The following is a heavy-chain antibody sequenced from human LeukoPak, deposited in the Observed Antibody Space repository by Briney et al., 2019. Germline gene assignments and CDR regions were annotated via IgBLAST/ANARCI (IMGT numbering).Heavy chain of an antibody. J-gene: IGHJ4*02. CDR3: ARDQSGYYDSSGYDY. D-gene: IGHD3-22*01. CDR1: GYTFTSYG. CDR2: ISAYNGNT. V-gene: IGHV1-18*01. Sequence: ASVKVSCKASGYTFTSYGISWVRQAPGQGLEWMGWISAYNGNTNYVQKLQGRVTMTTDTSTSTAYMELRSLRSDDTAVYYCARDQSGYYDSSGYDYWGQGTLVTVSS.